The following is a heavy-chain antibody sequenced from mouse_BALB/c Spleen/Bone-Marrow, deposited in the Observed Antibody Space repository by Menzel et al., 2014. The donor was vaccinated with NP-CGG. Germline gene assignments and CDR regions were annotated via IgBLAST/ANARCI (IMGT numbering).Heavy chain of an antibody. Sequence: VKVVESGAELMKPGASMKISCKATGYTFSSYWIEWVKQRPGHGLEWIGEILPGSGSTNYNERFKGKATFTADTSSNTAYMQLSSLTSEDSAVYYCARAYYVNYDAMDYWGQGTSVTGSS. CDR2: ILPGSGST. D-gene: IGHD2-10*01. CDR1: GYTFSSYW. J-gene: IGHJ4*01. CDR3: ARAYYVNYDAMDY. V-gene: IGHV1-9*01.